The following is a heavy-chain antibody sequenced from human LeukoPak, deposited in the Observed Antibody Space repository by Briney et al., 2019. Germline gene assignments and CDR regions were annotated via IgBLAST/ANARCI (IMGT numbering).Heavy chain of an antibody. CDR1: GGSISSGGYY. D-gene: IGHD3-9*01. V-gene: IGHV4-31*03. CDR2: IYYSGST. Sequence: SETLSLTCTVSGGSISSGGYYWSWIRQHPGKGLEWIGYIYYSGSTYYNPSLKSRVTIPVDTSKNQFSLKLSSVTAADTAVYYCARLLRYFDWAFDYWGQGTLVTVSS. J-gene: IGHJ4*02. CDR3: ARLLRYFDWAFDY.